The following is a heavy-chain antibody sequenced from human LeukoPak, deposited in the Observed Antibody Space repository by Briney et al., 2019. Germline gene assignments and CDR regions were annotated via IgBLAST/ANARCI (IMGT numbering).Heavy chain of an antibody. CDR1: GESFSGYP. Sequence: SETLSLTCVVYGESFSGYPWSWIRQPPGKGLEWIGEINQRRNTNYNPSLKSRVTISIDTSKNQFSLKLSSVTAADTAVYYCARHGWHAWYFDLWGRGTLVTVSS. CDR2: INQRRNT. V-gene: IGHV4-34*01. J-gene: IGHJ2*01. CDR3: ARHGWHAWYFDL. D-gene: IGHD6-19*01.